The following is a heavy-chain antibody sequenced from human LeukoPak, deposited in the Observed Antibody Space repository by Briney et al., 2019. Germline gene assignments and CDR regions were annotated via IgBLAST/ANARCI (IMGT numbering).Heavy chain of an antibody. CDR1: GGSISSYY. V-gene: IGHV4-59*01. CDR3: ARSPYYDFLDWFDP. CDR2: IYYSGST. Sequence: PSETLSLTCTVSGGSISSYYWSWIRQPPGKGLEWIGYIYYSGSTNYNPSLKSRVTISVDTSKNQFSLKLSSVTAADTAVYYCARSPYYDFLDWFDPWGQGTLVTVSS. J-gene: IGHJ5*02. D-gene: IGHD3-3*01.